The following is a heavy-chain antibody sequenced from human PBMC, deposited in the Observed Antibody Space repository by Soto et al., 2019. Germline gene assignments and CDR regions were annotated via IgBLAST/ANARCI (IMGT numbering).Heavy chain of an antibody. V-gene: IGHV3-30-3*01. J-gene: IGHJ4*02. CDR1: GFTFSSYA. Sequence: GGSLRLSCAASGFTFSSYAMHWVRQAPGRGLEWVAVISYDGGNKYYADSVKGRFTISRDNSENTLYLQMNSLRAEDTAVYYCAGSSIAAAGTGGSYWGQGTLVTVSS. D-gene: IGHD6-13*01. CDR2: ISYDGGNK. CDR3: AGSSIAAAGTGGSY.